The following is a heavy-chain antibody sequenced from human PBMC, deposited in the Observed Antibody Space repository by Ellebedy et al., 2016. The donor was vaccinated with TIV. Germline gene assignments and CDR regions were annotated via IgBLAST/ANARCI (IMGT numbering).Heavy chain of an antibody. J-gene: IGHJ4*02. D-gene: IGHD2-15*01. Sequence: GESLKISCKGSGSSFTSYWIGWVRQMPGKGLEWMGIIYPGDSDTRYSPSFQGQVTISADKSISTAYLQWSSLKASDTAMYYCARRYCSGGSCYVYFDYWGQGTLVTVSS. CDR3: ARRYCSGGSCYVYFDY. CDR2: IYPGDSDT. CDR1: GSSFTSYW. V-gene: IGHV5-51*01.